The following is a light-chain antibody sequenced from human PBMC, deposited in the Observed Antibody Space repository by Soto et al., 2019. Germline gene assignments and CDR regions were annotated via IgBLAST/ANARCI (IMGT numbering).Light chain of an antibody. V-gene: IGLV1-44*01. J-gene: IGLJ3*02. Sequence: QSVLTQPPSASGTPGQRVTISCSGSSSNIGSNTVNWYQQLPGTAPKLIIYNNDQRPSGVPDRFSGSKSGTSASLAISGLQSEDEADYYCAAWDDSLSGPVFGGGTKLT. CDR1: SSNIGSNT. CDR2: NND. CDR3: AAWDDSLSGPV.